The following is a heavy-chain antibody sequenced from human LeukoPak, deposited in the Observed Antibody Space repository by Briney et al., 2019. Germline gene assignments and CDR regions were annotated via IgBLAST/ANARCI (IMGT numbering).Heavy chain of an antibody. CDR1: GFTFSSYA. CDR2: ISYDGSNK. J-gene: IGHJ4*02. V-gene: IGHV3-30-3*01. Sequence: PGRSLRLSCAASGFTFSSYAMHWVRQAPGKGLEWVAVISYDGSNKYYADSVKGRFTISRDNSKNTLYLQMNSLRAEDTAVYYCAKDHGILVELGTEIILFDYWGQGTLVTVSS. CDR3: AKDHGILVELGTEIILFDY. D-gene: IGHD7-27*01.